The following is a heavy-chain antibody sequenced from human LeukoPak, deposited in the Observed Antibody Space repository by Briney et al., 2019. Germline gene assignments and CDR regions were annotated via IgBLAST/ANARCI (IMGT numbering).Heavy chain of an antibody. V-gene: IGHV1-69*13. Sequence: EASVKVSCKTSGGTFSSYGISWVRQAPGQGLEWMGGIIPIFGTANYAQKFQGRVTITADESTSTAYMELSSLRSEDTAVYYCARGSGGITIFGVVINRFDYWGQGTLVTVSS. J-gene: IGHJ4*02. CDR1: GGTFSSYG. D-gene: IGHD3-3*01. CDR2: IIPIFGTA. CDR3: ARGSGGITIFGVVINRFDY.